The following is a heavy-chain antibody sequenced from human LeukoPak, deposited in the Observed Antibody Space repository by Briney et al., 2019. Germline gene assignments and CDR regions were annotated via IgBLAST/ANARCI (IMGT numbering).Heavy chain of an antibody. D-gene: IGHD5-18*01. Sequence: GGSLRLSCVASGFSVSINYMSWVRQAPGKGLEWVSVISSGGITNYAGSVKGRFNISRDNAKNTLYLQMNSLRAEDTAVYYCARDRGYSPDYWGQGTLVTVSS. CDR3: ARDRGYSPDY. CDR1: GFSVSINY. CDR2: ISSGGIT. J-gene: IGHJ4*02. V-gene: IGHV3-66*01.